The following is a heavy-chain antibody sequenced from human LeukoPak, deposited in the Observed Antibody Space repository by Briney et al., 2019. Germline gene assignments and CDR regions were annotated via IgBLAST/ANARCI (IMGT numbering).Heavy chain of an antibody. Sequence: SETLSLTCTVSGGSISSGDYYWSWLRQPPGKGLEWIGYIYYSGSTYYNPSLKSRVTISVDTSKNQFSLKLSSVTAADTAVYYCARDRTTYCSSTNCYGFDYWGQGTLVTVST. J-gene: IGHJ4*02. CDR3: ARDRTTYCSSTNCYGFDY. CDR1: GGSISSGDYY. D-gene: IGHD2-2*01. CDR2: IYYSGST. V-gene: IGHV4-30-4*01.